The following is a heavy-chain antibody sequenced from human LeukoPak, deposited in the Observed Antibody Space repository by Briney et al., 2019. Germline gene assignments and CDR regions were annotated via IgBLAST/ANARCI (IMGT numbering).Heavy chain of an antibody. Sequence: PGGSLRLSCAASGFTVSSNYMSWVRQAPGKGLEWVAAISGSGGSTYYADSVKGRFTISRDNSKNTLYLQMNSLRVEDTAVYYCAKDGPTYYYDSSGYFDFDYWGQGTLVTVSS. V-gene: IGHV3-23*01. CDR3: AKDGPTYYYDSSGYFDFDY. J-gene: IGHJ4*02. CDR2: ISGSGGST. CDR1: GFTVSSNY. D-gene: IGHD3-22*01.